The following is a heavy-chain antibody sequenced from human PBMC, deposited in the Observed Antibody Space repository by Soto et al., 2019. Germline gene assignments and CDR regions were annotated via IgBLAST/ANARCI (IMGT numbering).Heavy chain of an antibody. J-gene: IGHJ4*02. CDR1: GGTFSSYA. Sequence: GASVKVSCKASGGTFSSYAISWVRQAPGQGLEWMGGIIPIFGTANYAQKLQGRVSMTTDTSTSTAYMELRSLRSDDTAVYYCARDLGQQLFDYWGQGTLVTVSS. D-gene: IGHD6-13*01. CDR3: ARDLGQQLFDY. V-gene: IGHV1-69*05. CDR2: IIPIFGTA.